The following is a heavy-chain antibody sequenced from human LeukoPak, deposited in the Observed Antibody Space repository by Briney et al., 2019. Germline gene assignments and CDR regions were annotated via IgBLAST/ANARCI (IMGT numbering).Heavy chain of an antibody. V-gene: IGHV3-30*03. J-gene: IGHJ4*02. CDR2: IADDGKDK. CDR3: ARDRHGAAAGYYFDY. D-gene: IGHD6-25*01. Sequence: GGSLRLSCAAPGFTFSSYSMNWVRQAPGKGLEWVAVIADDGKDKHYVESVKGRFTISRDNSKNTLYLQMNSLRVEDTAVYYCARDRHGAAAGYYFDYWGQGTLVTVSS. CDR1: GFTFSSYS.